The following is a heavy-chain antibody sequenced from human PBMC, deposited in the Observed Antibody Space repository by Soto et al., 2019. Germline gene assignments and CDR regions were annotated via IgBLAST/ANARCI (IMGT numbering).Heavy chain of an antibody. Sequence: QVQLVQSGAEVKKPGASVRVSCKTSGYTFINYGITWVRQAPGQGLEWMGWLSAYNGDTSSSEKLQDRFTMTTDTSTNTVYMDLRSLTSDDTSVYCCARWIAIVGGAEVLDVWGQGTMVIVSS. CDR2: LSAYNGDT. J-gene: IGHJ3*01. CDR1: GYTFINYG. CDR3: ARWIAIVGGAEVLDV. V-gene: IGHV1-18*01. D-gene: IGHD1-26*01.